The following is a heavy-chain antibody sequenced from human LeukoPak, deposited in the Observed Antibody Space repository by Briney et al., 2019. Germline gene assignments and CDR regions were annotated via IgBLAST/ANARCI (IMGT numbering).Heavy chain of an antibody. CDR3: AKGAPSSSSIFDF. J-gene: IGHJ4*02. CDR1: GFTFGHNA. V-gene: IGHV3-23*01. D-gene: IGHD6-6*01. CDR2: LSGSGGDT. Sequence: PGGSLRLSCVASGFTFGHNAMAWVRQAPGKRLEWVSALSGSGGDTFYADSVKGRFTNSRDNSKNTLYLQLSSLRPDDTAVYYCAKGAPSSSSIFDFWGPGTLVTVSS.